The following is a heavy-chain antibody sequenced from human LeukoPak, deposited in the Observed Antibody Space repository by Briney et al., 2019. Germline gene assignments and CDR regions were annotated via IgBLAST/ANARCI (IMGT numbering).Heavy chain of an antibody. D-gene: IGHD6-13*01. CDR2: ISGSGGST. CDR1: GFTFSSYG. V-gene: IGHV3-23*01. J-gene: IGHJ4*02. Sequence: GGSLRLSCAASGFTFSSYGMSWVRQAPGKGLEWVSAISGSGGSTYYADSVKGRFTISRDNSKNTLYLQMNSLRTEDTAVYYCAKDMSSSYPLSNDYWGQGTLVTVSS. CDR3: AKDMSSSYPLSNDY.